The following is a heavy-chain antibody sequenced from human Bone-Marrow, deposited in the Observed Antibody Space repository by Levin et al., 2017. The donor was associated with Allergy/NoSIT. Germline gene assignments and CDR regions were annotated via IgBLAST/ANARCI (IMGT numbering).Heavy chain of an antibody. CDR3: AKDLGSPRAFDS. CDR2: ISYDGSNK. Sequence: GGSLRLSCAASGFTFSSYGMHWVRQAPGKGLEWVAVISYDGSNKYYADSVKGRFTISRDNSKNTLYLQMNSLRAEDTAVYYCAKDLGSPRAFDSWGQGTMVTVSS. V-gene: IGHV3-30*18. J-gene: IGHJ3*02. D-gene: IGHD6-13*01. CDR1: GFTFSSYG.